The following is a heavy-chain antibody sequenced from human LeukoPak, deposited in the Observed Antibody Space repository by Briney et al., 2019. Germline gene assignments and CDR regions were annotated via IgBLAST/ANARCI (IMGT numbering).Heavy chain of an antibody. Sequence: GGSLRLSCAASGFTFSSYAMSWVRQAPGKGLEWVSAISGSGGSTYYADSMKGRFTISRDNSKNTLYLQMNSLRAEDTAVYYCAKAVYYYGSGSYYGEHFDYWGQGTLVTVSS. CDR1: GFTFSSYA. V-gene: IGHV3-23*01. J-gene: IGHJ4*02. D-gene: IGHD3-10*01. CDR2: ISGSGGST. CDR3: AKAVYYYGSGSYYGEHFDY.